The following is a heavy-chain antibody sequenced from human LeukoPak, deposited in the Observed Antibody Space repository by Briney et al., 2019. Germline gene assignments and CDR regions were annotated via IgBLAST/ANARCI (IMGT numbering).Heavy chain of an antibody. Sequence: SETLSLTCTVSGASISTYYWNWIRHPPGGGLDWIGSIYYSGTTDYNPSLKSRITMSIDTSKNQFSLKLTSVTAADTAVYYCARRGSGTYSGGHFDYWAQGTLVTVSS. J-gene: IGHJ4*02. CDR3: ARRGSGTYSGGHFDY. CDR1: GASISTYY. D-gene: IGHD1-26*01. V-gene: IGHV4-59*08. CDR2: IYYSGTT.